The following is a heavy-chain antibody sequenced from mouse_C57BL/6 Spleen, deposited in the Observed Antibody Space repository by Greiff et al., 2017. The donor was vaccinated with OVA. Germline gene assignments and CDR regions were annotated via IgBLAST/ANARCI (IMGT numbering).Heavy chain of an antibody. J-gene: IGHJ4*01. D-gene: IGHD2-3*01. Sequence: VKLVESGPELVKPGASVKISCKASGYAFSSSWKNWVKQRPGKGLEWIGRIYPGVGDTNYNGKFKGKATLTADKSSSTAYMQLSSLTSEDSAVYFCARVGYYAAMDYWGQGTSVTVSS. CDR1: GYAFSSSW. CDR3: ARVGYYAAMDY. CDR2: IYPGVGDT. V-gene: IGHV1-82*01.